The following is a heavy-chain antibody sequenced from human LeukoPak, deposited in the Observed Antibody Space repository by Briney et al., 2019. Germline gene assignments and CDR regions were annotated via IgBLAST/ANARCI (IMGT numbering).Heavy chain of an antibody. D-gene: IGHD3-10*01. J-gene: IGHJ4*02. CDR3: AKPHASGIYLPYDN. V-gene: IGHV3-23*01. CDR2: ITPNGGFA. Sequence: GGSLRLSCAASGFLFSDCTMSWLRQAPGEGLQWVSAITPNGGFATYAESVKGRFITSRDNSRNTLYLQMNSLRAEDTAVYYCAKPHASGIYLPYDNWGQGTPVTVSS. CDR1: GFLFSDCT.